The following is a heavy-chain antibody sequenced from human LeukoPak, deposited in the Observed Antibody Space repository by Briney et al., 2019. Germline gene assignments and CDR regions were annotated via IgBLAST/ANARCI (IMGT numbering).Heavy chain of an antibody. V-gene: IGHV3-30-3*01. J-gene: IGHJ5*02. CDR3: ARDMLFGESVYNWFDP. D-gene: IGHD3/OR15-3a*01. CDR1: GFILSPYS. Sequence: GGSLRLSCAASGFILSPYSMHWVRQAPGKGLEWVAVISFDGTIKYYGDSVNGRFTISRDNAKNTLYLQTNSLRGEDTAVYYCARDMLFGESVYNWFDPWGQGTLVTVSS. CDR2: ISFDGTIK.